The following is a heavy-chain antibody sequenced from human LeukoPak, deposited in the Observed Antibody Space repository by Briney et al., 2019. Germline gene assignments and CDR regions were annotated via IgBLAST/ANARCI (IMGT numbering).Heavy chain of an antibody. CDR3: AKDLAGSTDYYYYYYMDV. CDR2: IRYDGSNK. J-gene: IGHJ6*03. CDR1: GFTFSSYG. V-gene: IGHV3-30*02. D-gene: IGHD3-10*01. Sequence: GGSLRLSCAASGFTFSSYGMHWVRQAPGKGLEWVAFIRYDGSNKYYADSVKGRFTISRDNSKNTLYLQMNSLRAEDTAVYYCAKDLAGSTDYYYYYYMDVWGKGITVTVSS.